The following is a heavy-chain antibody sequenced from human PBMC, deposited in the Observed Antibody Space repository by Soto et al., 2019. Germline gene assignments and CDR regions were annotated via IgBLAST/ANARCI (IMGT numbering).Heavy chain of an antibody. J-gene: IGHJ6*02. CDR1: GFTFSSYG. D-gene: IGHD6-13*01. V-gene: IGHV3-30*18. CDR3: AKDQTIAAAGSGMDV. Sequence: PGGSLRLSCAASGFTFSSYGMHWVRQAPGKGLEWVAVISYDGSNKYYADSVKGRFTISRDNSKNTLYLQMNSLRAEDTAVYYCAKDQTIAAAGSGMDVWGQGTTVTVSS. CDR2: ISYDGSNK.